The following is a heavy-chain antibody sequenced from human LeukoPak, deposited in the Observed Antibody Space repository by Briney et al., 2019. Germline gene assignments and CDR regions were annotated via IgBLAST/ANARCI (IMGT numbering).Heavy chain of an antibody. CDR3: ARDNPATCYDFWSGYSPYGMDV. CDR1: GFTFSSYA. Sequence: GGSLRLSCAASGFTFSSYAISWVRQPPGKGLEWVSGISGSAGSTHYADSVKGRFTISRDNSKNTLYLQMNSLRAEDTAVYYCARDNPATCYDFWSGYSPYGMDVWGQGTRSPSP. V-gene: IGHV3-23*01. CDR2: ISGSAGST. D-gene: IGHD3-3*01. J-gene: IGHJ6*02.